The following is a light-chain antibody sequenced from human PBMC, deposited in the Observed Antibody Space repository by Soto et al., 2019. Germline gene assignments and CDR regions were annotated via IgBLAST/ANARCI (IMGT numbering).Light chain of an antibody. CDR2: DAS. CDR3: QQYNSYSPWT. V-gene: IGKV1-5*01. Sequence: DIQMTQSPSTLSASVGDRVTITCRVSQNVNKWLAWFQQKPGKVPKLLIFDASTLQTGVPLRFGGSGSGTVFTLTISSLQPEDFATYYCQQYNSYSPWTFGQGTKVDIK. CDR1: QNVNKW. J-gene: IGKJ1*01.